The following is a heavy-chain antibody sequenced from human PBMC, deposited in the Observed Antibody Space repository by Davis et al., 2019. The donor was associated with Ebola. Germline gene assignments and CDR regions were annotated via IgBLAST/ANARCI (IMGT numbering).Heavy chain of an antibody. CDR2: INPSGGST. CDR1: GYTFTSYY. V-gene: IGHV1-46*01. Sequence: ASVKVSCKASGYTFTSYYMHWVRQAPGQGLEWMGIINPSGGSTSYAQKFQGRVTITTDTSTSTAYMELRSLRSDDTAVYYCARDRSSSWGQGTLVTVSS. J-gene: IGHJ4*02. D-gene: IGHD6-13*01. CDR3: ARDRSSS.